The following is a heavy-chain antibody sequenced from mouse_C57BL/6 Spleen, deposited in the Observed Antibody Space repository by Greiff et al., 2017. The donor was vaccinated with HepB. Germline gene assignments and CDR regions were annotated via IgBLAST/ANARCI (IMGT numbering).Heavy chain of an antibody. V-gene: IGHV2-2*01. CDR3: ARNFPITTVVAMDY. D-gene: IGHD1-1*01. Sequence: QLKQSGPGLVQPSQSLSITCTVSGFSLTSYGVHWVRQSPGKGLEWLGVIWSGGSTDYNAAFISRLSISKDNSKSQVFFKMNSLQADDTAIYYCARNFPITTVVAMDYWGQGTSVTVSS. CDR2: IWSGGST. J-gene: IGHJ4*01. CDR1: GFSLTSYG.